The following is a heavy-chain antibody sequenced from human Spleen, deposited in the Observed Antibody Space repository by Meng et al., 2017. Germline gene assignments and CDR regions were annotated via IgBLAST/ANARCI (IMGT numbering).Heavy chain of an antibody. CDR2: IYGGGGK. J-gene: IGHJ2*01. V-gene: IGHV3-53*01. CDR3: ASASAQYWYFDH. CDR1: GCSVSSNQ. Sequence: LGEAGGGLFEPVGSLRPSSAASGCSVSSNQMSWVRQAPGKGLVWVSLIYGGGGKHYADSVKGRFTIARDNSKNTLYLQMNSLRAEDTAVYYCASASAQYWYFDHWGRGTLVTASS. D-gene: IGHD3-10*01.